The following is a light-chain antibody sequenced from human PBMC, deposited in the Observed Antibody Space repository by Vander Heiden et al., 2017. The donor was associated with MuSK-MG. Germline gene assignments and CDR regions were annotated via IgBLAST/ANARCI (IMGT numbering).Light chain of an antibody. CDR3: QQRDSTPLT. CDR2: AAS. J-gene: IGKJ4*01. Sequence: DIQMTQSPSSLSASVGDRVTITCRASQSISSYLNWYQQKPGKAPKLLIYAASSLQSGVPSRFSGSGSGTDFTLTISRLQPEDFATYYCQQRDSTPLTFDGRTKVEIK. V-gene: IGKV1-39*01. CDR1: QSISSY.